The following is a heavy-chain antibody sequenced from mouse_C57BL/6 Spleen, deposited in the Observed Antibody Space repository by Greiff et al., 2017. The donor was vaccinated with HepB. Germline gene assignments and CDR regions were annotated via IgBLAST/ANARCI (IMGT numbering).Heavy chain of an antibody. Sequence: QVQLKQPGTELVKPGASVKLSCKASGYTFTSYWMHWVKQRPGQGLEWIGNINPSNGGTNYNEKFKSKATLTVDKSSSTAYMQLSSLTSEDSAVYYCASHYGSSYNWYFDVWGTGTTVTVSS. CDR3: ASHYGSSYNWYFDV. V-gene: IGHV1-53*01. J-gene: IGHJ1*03. D-gene: IGHD1-1*01. CDR2: INPSNGGT. CDR1: GYTFTSYW.